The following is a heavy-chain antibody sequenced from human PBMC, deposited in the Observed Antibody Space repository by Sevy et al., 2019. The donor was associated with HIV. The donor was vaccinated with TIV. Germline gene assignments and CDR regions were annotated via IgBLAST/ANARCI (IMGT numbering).Heavy chain of an antibody. CDR3: ARARGSYAFDI. V-gene: IGHV3-11*01. Sequence: GGSLRLSCAASGFAFSDYYMGWIRQAPGKGLEWVSHIGSRGSDIYYADSVKGRFTISRDNAKNSLYLQMNSLRAEDTAVYYCARARGSYAFDIWGQWTMVTVSS. J-gene: IGHJ3*02. CDR2: IGSRGSDI. CDR1: GFAFSDYY. D-gene: IGHD3-10*01.